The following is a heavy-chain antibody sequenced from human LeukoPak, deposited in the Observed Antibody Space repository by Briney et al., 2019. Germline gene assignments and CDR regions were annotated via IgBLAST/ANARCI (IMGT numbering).Heavy chain of an antibody. Sequence: PSESLSLTCTVSGGSINDYYWNWLRQSPGKGLEWIGFIYYRGSTNNNPSLKSRITTSLDTTRKQFSLNLSSVTAADTAIYYCAGVFSGRRPFGVWGQGILVTVSS. J-gene: IGHJ4*02. CDR1: GGSINDYY. CDR3: AGVFSGRRPFGV. V-gene: IGHV4-59*01. D-gene: IGHD3-3*01. CDR2: IYYRGST.